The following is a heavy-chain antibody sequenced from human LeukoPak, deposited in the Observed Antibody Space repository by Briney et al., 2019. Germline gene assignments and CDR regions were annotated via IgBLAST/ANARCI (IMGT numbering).Heavy chain of an antibody. CDR3: ARAISMVWELIYYGMDV. J-gene: IGHJ6*02. CDR1: GFAFRSYW. V-gene: IGHV3-7*01. D-gene: IGHD3-10*01. Sequence: GGSLRLSCAASGFAFRSYWMNWARQAPGKGLEWVAIINQDGSEKYYVDSVKGRFTISRDNAKNSLYLQMNSLRVEDTAVYYCARAISMVWELIYYGMDVWGQGTTVTVSS. CDR2: INQDGSEK.